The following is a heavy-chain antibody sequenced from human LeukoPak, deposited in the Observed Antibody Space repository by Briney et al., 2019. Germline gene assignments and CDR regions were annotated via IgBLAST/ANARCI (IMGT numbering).Heavy chain of an antibody. CDR1: GGSISSYC. CDR2: IYDSGNT. D-gene: IGHD2-21*01. CDR3: AKGEGDY. J-gene: IGHJ4*02. Sequence: KPSETLSPTCTVSGGSISSYCWSWIRQPPGKGLEWIGYIYDSGNTNYNPSLKSRVTISVDTSKNQFSLKVRSVTAADTAVYYCAKGEGDYWGQGTLVTVSS. V-gene: IGHV4-59*01.